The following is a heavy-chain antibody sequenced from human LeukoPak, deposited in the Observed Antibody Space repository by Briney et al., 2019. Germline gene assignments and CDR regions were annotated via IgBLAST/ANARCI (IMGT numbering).Heavy chain of an antibody. CDR2: INAGNGNT. J-gene: IGHJ4*02. D-gene: IGHD6-19*01. V-gene: IGHV1-3*01. CDR1: GYTFTSYA. CDR3: ARASGWYERYFDY. Sequence: GASVKVSCKASGYTFTSYAMHWVRQAPGQRLEWMGWINAGNGNTKYSQKFQGRVTITRDTSASTAYMELSSLRSKDTAVYYCARASGWYERYFDYWGLGTLVTVSS.